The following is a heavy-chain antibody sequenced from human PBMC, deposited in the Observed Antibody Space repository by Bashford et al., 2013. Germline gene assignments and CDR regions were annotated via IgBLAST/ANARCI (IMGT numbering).Heavy chain of an antibody. D-gene: IGHD6-13*01. CDR1: GGSISSYY. V-gene: IGHV4-4*07. CDR3: ARDGSSSWYVY. CDR2: IYSSGST. J-gene: IGHJ4*02. Sequence: SETLSLTCTVSGGSISSYYWSWIRQPAGKGLEWIGRIYSSGSTDYNPSLKSRVTMSVDTSKNQFSLNLNSVTAADTAVYYCARDGSSSWYVYWGQGTLVTVSS.